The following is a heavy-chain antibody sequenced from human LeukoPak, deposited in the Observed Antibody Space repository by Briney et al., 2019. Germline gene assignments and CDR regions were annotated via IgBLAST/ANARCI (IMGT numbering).Heavy chain of an antibody. CDR1: GFNFSRYS. CDR3: AREHSGGGNYYDSSGYYRSFDY. D-gene: IGHD3-22*01. CDR2: IISSRSYI. Sequence: GGSLTLSCAPSGFNFSRYSVNWVRQPAGKGLEWVVYIISSRSYIYYEASVKGRFTISRANARNSLYLKMSSLRVDDTAVYYCAREHSGGGNYYDSSGYYRSFDYWGQGTPVTVSS. J-gene: IGHJ4*02. V-gene: IGHV3-21*01.